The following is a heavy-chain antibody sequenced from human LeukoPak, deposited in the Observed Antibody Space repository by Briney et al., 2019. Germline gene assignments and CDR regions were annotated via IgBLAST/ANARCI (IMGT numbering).Heavy chain of an antibody. CDR1: GFTLSSYE. V-gene: IGHV3-23*01. Sequence: PGGSLRLSCTGSGFTLSSYEMTWIRQAPGKGLEWVSSIDYSGDSPYYADSVKGRFTMSRDNSKNTLYLQMNSLRAEDTAVYYCAKDPGRAVAGSPVYYFDYWGQGTLVTVSS. CDR2: IDYSGDSP. CDR3: AKDPGRAVAGSPVYYFDY. J-gene: IGHJ4*02. D-gene: IGHD6-19*01.